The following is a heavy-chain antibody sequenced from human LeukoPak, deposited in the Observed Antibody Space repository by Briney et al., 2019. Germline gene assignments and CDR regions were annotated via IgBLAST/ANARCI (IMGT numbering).Heavy chain of an antibody. D-gene: IGHD4-11*01. J-gene: IGHJ6*03. Sequence: ASVKASCKASGGTFSSYAISWVRQAPGQGLEWMGGIIPIFGTANYAQKFQGRVTITADESTSTAYMELSSLRSEDTAVYYCARDAVTKDVDYYYMDVWGKGTTVTVSS. CDR2: IIPIFGTA. CDR3: ARDAVTKDVDYYYMDV. V-gene: IGHV1-69*13. CDR1: GGTFSSYA.